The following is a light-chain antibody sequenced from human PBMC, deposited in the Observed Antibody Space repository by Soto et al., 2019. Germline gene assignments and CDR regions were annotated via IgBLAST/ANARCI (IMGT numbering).Light chain of an antibody. J-gene: IGKJ1*01. CDR1: QSLSGY. V-gene: IGKV3-20*01. CDR3: QQYGSSPWT. Sequence: DIVVTQSPGTLSLSPGERASLSCRASQSLSGYLAWYQQRPGQAPRLLIYTTSNRATDIPDRLSGSGSGTDFTLTISRLEPEDFAVYYCQQYGSSPWTFGQGTKVEIK. CDR2: TTS.